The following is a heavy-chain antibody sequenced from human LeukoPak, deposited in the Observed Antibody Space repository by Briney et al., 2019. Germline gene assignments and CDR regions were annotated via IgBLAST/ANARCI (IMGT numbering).Heavy chain of an antibody. CDR2: IRYDGSNK. J-gene: IGHJ4*02. CDR3: VPWSSTSSLFDY. D-gene: IGHD2-2*01. Sequence: PGGSLRLSCAASGFTFSSYGMHWVRQAPGKGLEWVAFIRYDGSNKYYADPVKGRFTISRDNSKNTLYLQMNSLRAEDTAVYYCVPWSSTSSLFDYWGQGTLVTVSS. V-gene: IGHV3-30*02. CDR1: GFTFSSYG.